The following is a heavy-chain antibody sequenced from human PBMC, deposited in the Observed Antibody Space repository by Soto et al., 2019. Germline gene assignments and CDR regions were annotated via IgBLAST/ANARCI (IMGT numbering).Heavy chain of an antibody. V-gene: IGHV3-74*01. CDR3: ARLIWFGELDDY. D-gene: IGHD3-10*01. Sequence: EVQLVESGGGLVQPGGSLRLSCAASGFSFSSYWMHWVRQAPGKGLVWVSHINTDGSSTSYADSVKGRFTISRDNAKNTLYLQMNSLRGEDTAVYYCARLIWFGELDDYWGQGTLVTVSS. J-gene: IGHJ4*02. CDR1: GFSFSSYW. CDR2: INTDGSST.